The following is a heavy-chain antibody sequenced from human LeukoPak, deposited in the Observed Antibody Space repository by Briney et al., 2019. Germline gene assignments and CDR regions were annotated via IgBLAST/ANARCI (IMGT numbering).Heavy chain of an antibody. J-gene: IGHJ5*02. D-gene: IGHD6-13*01. CDR1: GFTVSSNS. CDR3: AKGSSTWNVPYNWFDP. V-gene: IGHV3-66*01. Sequence: PGGSLRLSCAASGFTVSSNSMSWVRQAPGKGLEWVSVMYSGGSTFYADSVKGRFTISRDNSKNTLYLQMNSLRAEDTAVYYCAKGSSTWNVPYNWFDPWGQGTLVTVSS. CDR2: MYSGGST.